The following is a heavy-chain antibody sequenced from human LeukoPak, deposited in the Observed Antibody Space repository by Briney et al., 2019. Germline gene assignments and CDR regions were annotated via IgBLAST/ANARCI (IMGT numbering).Heavy chain of an antibody. D-gene: IGHD6-13*01. CDR1: GYTFTGYY. CDR3: ARTGYSSTYRFTGDY. J-gene: IGHJ4*02. CDR2: INPNSGGI. V-gene: IGHV1-2*02. Sequence: ASVKVSCKASGYTFTGYYMYWVRQAPGQGLEWMGWINPNSGGINYAQKFQGRVTMTRDTSISTAYMEPSRLRSDDTAVYYCARTGYSSTYRFTGDYWGQGTLVTVSS.